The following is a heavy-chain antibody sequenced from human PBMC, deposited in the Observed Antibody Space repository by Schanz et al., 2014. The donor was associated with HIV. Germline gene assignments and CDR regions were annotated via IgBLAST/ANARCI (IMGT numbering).Heavy chain of an antibody. CDR1: GFTFSSSG. CDR3: ARERMTANWKAGMDV. J-gene: IGHJ6*02. Sequence: QVQLVESGGGVVQPGRSLRLSCAASGFTFSSSGMHWVRQAPGKGLQWVAVISYDGSNRYYTDSVKGRFIISRDNSRNTLYLQVNSLRAEDTAVYYCARERMTANWKAGMDVWGQGTTVTVSS. V-gene: IGHV3-30*03. CDR2: ISYDGSNR. D-gene: IGHD2-21*02.